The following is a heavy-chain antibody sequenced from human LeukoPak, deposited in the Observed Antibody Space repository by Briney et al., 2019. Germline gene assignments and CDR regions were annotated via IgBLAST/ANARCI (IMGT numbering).Heavy chain of an antibody. CDR1: GGSFSGYY. CDR3: ARLTGYSSESWFDP. CDR2: INHSGST. D-gene: IGHD3-9*01. V-gene: IGHV4-34*01. Sequence: PSETLSLTCAVYGGSFSGYYWSWIRQPPGKGLEWIGEINHSGSTNYNPSLKSRVTISVDTSKNQFSLKLSSVTAADTAVYYCARLTGYSSESWFDPWGQGTLVTVSS. J-gene: IGHJ5*02.